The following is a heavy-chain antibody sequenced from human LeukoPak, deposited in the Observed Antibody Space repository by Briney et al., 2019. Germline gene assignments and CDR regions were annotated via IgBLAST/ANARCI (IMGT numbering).Heavy chain of an antibody. CDR1: GGSFSGYY. V-gene: IGHV4-34*01. D-gene: IGHD2-15*01. CDR2: INHSGST. J-gene: IGHJ5*02. Sequence: SETLSLTCAVYGGSFSGYYWSWIRQPPGKGLEWIGEINHSGSTNYNPSLKSRVTISVESSKNQFSMKLSSVNAAATAVYYCARCFGVVFGYCSGGSCGNWFDPWGQGTLVTVSS. CDR3: ARCFGVVFGYCSGGSCGNWFDP.